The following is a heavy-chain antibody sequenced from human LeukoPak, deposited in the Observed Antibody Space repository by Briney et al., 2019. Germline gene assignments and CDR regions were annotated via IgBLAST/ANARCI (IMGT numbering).Heavy chain of an antibody. CDR2: INPSGGST. D-gene: IGHD3-10*01. CDR1: GYTFTSYY. J-gene: IGHJ6*03. Sequence: ASVKVSCKASGYTFTSYYMHWVRQAPGQGLEWIGIINPSGGSTSYAQKFQGRVTMTRDTSTSTVYMELSSLRSEDTAVYYCARDREFFGELLPIYYYYYMDVWGKGTTVTVSS. CDR3: ARDREFFGELLPIYYYYYMDV. V-gene: IGHV1-46*01.